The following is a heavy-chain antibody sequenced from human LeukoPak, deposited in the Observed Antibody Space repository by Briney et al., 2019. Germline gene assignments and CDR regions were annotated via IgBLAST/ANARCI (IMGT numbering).Heavy chain of an antibody. CDR1: GVMFSNYT. Sequence: GGSLRLSCTASGVMFSNYTMNLVRQAPGRGPEWVSGISASGQSAYYADSVKGRFTISRDNAKNSLYLQMNSLRAEDTAVYYCARDAEYSSSSFDYWGQGTLVTVSS. J-gene: IGHJ4*02. CDR3: ARDAEYSSSSFDY. V-gene: IGHV3-23*01. D-gene: IGHD6-6*01. CDR2: ISASGQSA.